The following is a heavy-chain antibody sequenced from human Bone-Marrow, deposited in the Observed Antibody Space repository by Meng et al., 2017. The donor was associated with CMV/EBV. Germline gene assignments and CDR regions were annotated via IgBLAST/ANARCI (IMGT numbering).Heavy chain of an antibody. CDR3: AVWYDGDAFDI. CDR2: ISGASGTI. Sequence: GESLKISCAASGLTFSDYAMNWVRQPPGKGLEWLSYISGASGTIYYADSVKGRITISRDNGKKSVYLQMNSLRVDDTAVYYCAVWYDGDAFDIWGQGTMVTVSS. D-gene: IGHD2-8*01. J-gene: IGHJ3*02. CDR1: GLTFSDYA. V-gene: IGHV3-48*04.